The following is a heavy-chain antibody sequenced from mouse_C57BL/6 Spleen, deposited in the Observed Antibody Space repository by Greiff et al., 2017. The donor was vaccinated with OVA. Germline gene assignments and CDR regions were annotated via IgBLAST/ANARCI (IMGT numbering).Heavy chain of an antibody. V-gene: IGHV7-1*01. J-gene: IGHJ4*01. Sequence: DVKLVESGGGLVQSGRSLRLSCATSGFTFSDFYMEWVRQAPGKGLEWIAASRNKANDYTTEYSASVKGRLIVSRDTSPSILYLQKNALRAEDTAIYYCARDADSSGYHYAKDYWGQGTSVTVSS. CDR2: SRNKANDYTT. CDR1: GFTFSDFY. D-gene: IGHD3-2*02. CDR3: ARDADSSGYHYAKDY.